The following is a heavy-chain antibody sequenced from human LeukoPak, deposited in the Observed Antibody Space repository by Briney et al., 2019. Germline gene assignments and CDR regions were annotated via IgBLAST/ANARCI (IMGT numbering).Heavy chain of an antibody. V-gene: IGHV3-20*04. Sequence: PGGSLRLSCAASGFTFDDYGMSWVRQAPGKGLEWVSGINWNGGSTGYADSVKGRFTISRDNAKNSLYLQMNSPRAEDTALYYCARTPDYSNYGSRFDPWGQGTLVTVSS. CDR1: GFTFDDYG. J-gene: IGHJ5*02. CDR2: INWNGGST. D-gene: IGHD4-11*01. CDR3: ARTPDYSNYGSRFDP.